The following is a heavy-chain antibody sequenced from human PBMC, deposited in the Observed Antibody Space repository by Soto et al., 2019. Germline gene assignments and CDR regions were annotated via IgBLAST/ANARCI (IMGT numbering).Heavy chain of an antibody. CDR3: AKKFYYDSTGHSLDL. V-gene: IGHV3-23*01. Sequence: GGSLRLSCAASGFTFSSFAMIWVRQAPGKGLEWVSSIGGSGDRTYYADSVKGRFTISRDNSKNTLYLQMNSLRAEDTAVYYCAKKFYYDSTGHSLDLWGQGTLVTVSS. J-gene: IGHJ4*02. D-gene: IGHD3-22*01. CDR1: GFTFSSFA. CDR2: IGGSGDRT.